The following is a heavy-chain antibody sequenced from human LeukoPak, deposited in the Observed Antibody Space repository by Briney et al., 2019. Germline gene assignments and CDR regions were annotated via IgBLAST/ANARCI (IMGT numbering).Heavy chain of an antibody. CDR3: TRGGSSWYWLDY. V-gene: IGHV3-49*04. Sequence: GGSLRLSCTASGFTFGDYAMSWVRQAPGKGLEWVGFIRSKAYGGTTEYAASVKGRFTISRDDSESIAYLQMNSLKTEDTAVYYCTRGGSSWYWLDYWGQGTLVTVSS. CDR2: IRSKAYGGTT. D-gene: IGHD6-13*01. J-gene: IGHJ4*02. CDR1: GFTFGDYA.